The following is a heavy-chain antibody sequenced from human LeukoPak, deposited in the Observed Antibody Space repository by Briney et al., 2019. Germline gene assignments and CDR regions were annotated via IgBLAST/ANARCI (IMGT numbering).Heavy chain of an antibody. D-gene: IGHD3-3*01. CDR1: GGSFSGYY. CDR2: INHSGST. CDR3: ARVRRITIFGVVITYFDY. Sequence: SETLSLTCAVYGGSFSGYYWSWIRQPPGKGLEWIGEINHSGSTNYNPSLKSRVTISVDTSKNQFSLKLSSVTAADTAVYYCARVRRITIFGVVITYFDYWGQGTLVTVSS. J-gene: IGHJ4*02. V-gene: IGHV4-34*01.